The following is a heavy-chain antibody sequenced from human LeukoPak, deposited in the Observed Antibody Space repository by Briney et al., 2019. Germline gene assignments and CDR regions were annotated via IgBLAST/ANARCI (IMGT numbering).Heavy chain of an antibody. D-gene: IGHD3-22*01. CDR1: RFTVISNY. CDR3: ARGGGVVALQR. Sequence: GGSLRLSCAASRFTVISNYMSWVRQAPGKGLEWVSVIYSGGSTYYADSVKGRFTISRDNSKNTLYLQMNSLRAEDTAVYYCARGGGVVALQRWGQGTLVTVSS. V-gene: IGHV3-66*01. CDR2: IYSGGST. J-gene: IGHJ1*01.